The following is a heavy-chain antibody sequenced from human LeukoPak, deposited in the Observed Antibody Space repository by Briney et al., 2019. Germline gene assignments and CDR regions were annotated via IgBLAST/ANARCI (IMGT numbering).Heavy chain of an antibody. CDR1: GGSINSHY. CDR3: VRRDTGWNYFDY. V-gene: IGHV4-59*08. J-gene: IGHJ4*02. D-gene: IGHD6-19*01. CDR2: SYYTGEN. Sequence: SETLSLTCAVSGGSINSHYWGWIRQPPGKGLQWIGDSYYTGENNYNPSLKSRVTISLDTSKDHLSLKLTSVLAADTAIYYCVRRDTGWNYFDYWGQGILVTVSS.